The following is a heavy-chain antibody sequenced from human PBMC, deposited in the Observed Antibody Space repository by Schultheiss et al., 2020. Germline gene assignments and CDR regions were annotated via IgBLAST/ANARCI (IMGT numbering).Heavy chain of an antibody. J-gene: IGHJ5*02. Sequence: GGSLRLSCAASAFTFSSYGMHWVRQAPGKGLDWVAVIWYDGSKEYYADSVKGRFTISRDNSKNTLYLQMNSLRAEDTAVYYCARLLPYGDINWFDPWGQGTLVTVSS. CDR2: IWYDGSKE. CDR3: ARLLPYGDINWFDP. V-gene: IGHV3-33*01. CDR1: AFTFSSYG. D-gene: IGHD4-17*01.